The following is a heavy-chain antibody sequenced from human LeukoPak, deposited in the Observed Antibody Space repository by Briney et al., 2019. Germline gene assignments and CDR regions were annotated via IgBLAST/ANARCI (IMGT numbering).Heavy chain of an antibody. CDR3: AKDQGYSYYYLDY. Sequence: GSLRLSCAASGFTFRTYGMHWVRQAPGKGLGWVSGINGNGASTYYSDSVKGRFTISRDNSKNTLYLQMSSLRAEDTAIYYCAKDQGYSYYYLDYWGQGTLVTVSS. J-gene: IGHJ4*02. CDR1: GFTFRTYG. V-gene: IGHV3-23*01. CDR2: INGNGAST. D-gene: IGHD5-18*01.